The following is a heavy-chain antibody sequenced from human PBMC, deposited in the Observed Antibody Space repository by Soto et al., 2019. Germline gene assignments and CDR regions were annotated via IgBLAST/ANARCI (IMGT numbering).Heavy chain of an antibody. CDR2: ISSSSSDI. J-gene: IGHJ4*02. CDR1: GFTFTNYN. D-gene: IGHD6-13*01. V-gene: IGHV3-21*01. Sequence: EVQLVESGGGLVKPVGSLRLSCAASGFTFTNYNMNWVRQAPGKGLEWVSFISSSSSDIYYADSVKGRFTISIDNAKNSLYLQMNSLRAEDTAIYYCARDNGRGSSTSYYFDYWGQGTLVTVSS. CDR3: ARDNGRGSSTSYYFDY.